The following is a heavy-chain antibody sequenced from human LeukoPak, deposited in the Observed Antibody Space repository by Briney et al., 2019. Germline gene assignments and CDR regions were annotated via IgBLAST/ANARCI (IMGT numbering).Heavy chain of an antibody. CDR3: ARADYYDSSGYYY. CDR1: GGTFSSYA. J-gene: IGHJ4*02. D-gene: IGHD3-22*01. CDR2: IIPIFGTA. Sequence: SVKVSCKASGGTFSSYAISWVRQAPGQGLEWVGRIIPIFGTANYAQKFQGRVTITTDESTSTAYMELSSLRSEDTAVYYCARADYYDSSGYYYWGQGTLVTVSS. V-gene: IGHV1-69*05.